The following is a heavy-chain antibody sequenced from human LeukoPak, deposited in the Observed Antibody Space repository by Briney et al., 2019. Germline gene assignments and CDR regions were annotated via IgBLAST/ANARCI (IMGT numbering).Heavy chain of an antibody. CDR2: MNPSGGST. Sequence: ASVKVSCKASGYTFTSYYMHWVRQAAGQGLEWMGRMNPSGGSTSYAQKFQGRVTMTRDTSTSTVYMELSSLRSEDTAVYYCARDLEDPGSSDTAEGSPWGQGTLVTVSS. CDR3: ARDLEDPGSSDTAEGSP. D-gene: IGHD5-18*01. J-gene: IGHJ5*02. V-gene: IGHV1-46*01. CDR1: GYTFTSYY.